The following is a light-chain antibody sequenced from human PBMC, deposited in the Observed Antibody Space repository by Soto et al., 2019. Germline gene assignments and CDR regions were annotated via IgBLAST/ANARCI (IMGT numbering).Light chain of an antibody. J-gene: IGKJ4*01. Sequence: EIVMTQYPATLSVSPGERATLSCRASQSVSSNLAWYQKKPGQAPRLLIYGASTRATGIPARFSGSGSGTEFTLTISSLQSGDFAVYYCQQYNNWPLTFGGGTKVEIK. CDR2: GAS. CDR1: QSVSSN. V-gene: IGKV3-15*01. CDR3: QQYNNWPLT.